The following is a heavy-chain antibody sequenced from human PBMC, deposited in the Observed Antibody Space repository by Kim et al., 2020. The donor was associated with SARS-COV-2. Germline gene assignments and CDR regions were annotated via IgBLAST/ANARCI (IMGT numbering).Heavy chain of an antibody. CDR1: GGSISSSSYY. CDR3: ASDSSGYQDY. CDR2: IYYSGST. V-gene: IGHV4-39*07. D-gene: IGHD3-22*01. J-gene: IGHJ4*02. Sequence: SETLSLTCTVSGGSISSSSYYWGWIRQPPGKGLEWIGSIYYSGSTYYNPSLKSRVTISVDTSKNQFSLKLSSVTAADTAVYYCASDSSGYQDYWGQGTLVTVSS.